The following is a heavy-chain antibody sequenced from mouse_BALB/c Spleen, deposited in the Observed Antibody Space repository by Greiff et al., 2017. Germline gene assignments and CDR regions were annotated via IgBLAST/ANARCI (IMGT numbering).Heavy chain of an antibody. J-gene: IGHJ4*01. D-gene: IGHD4-1*01. CDR2: INPGSGGT. CDR3: ARGLGRLYAMDY. V-gene: IGHV1-54*01. Sequence: VQLVESGAELVRPGTSVKVSCKASGYAFTNYLIEWVKQRPGQGLEWIGVINPGSGGTNYNEKFKGKATLTVDKSSSTAYMQLNSLTSEDSAVYYCARGLGRLYAMDYWGQGTSVTVSS. CDR1: GYAFTNYL.